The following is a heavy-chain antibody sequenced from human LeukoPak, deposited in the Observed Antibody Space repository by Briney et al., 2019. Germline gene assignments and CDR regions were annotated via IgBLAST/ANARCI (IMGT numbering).Heavy chain of an antibody. Sequence: TGGSLRLSCAASGFTFDDYGMSWVRQVPRKRLEWVAGINWAGGSTAYADSVKGRFTISRDNAKNSLYLQMNSLRAEDTALYYCARYGSNFYYYYMDVWGKGTTVTVSS. CDR3: ARYGSNFYYYYMDV. J-gene: IGHJ6*03. V-gene: IGHV3-20*04. CDR2: INWAGGST. CDR1: GFTFDDYG. D-gene: IGHD4-17*01.